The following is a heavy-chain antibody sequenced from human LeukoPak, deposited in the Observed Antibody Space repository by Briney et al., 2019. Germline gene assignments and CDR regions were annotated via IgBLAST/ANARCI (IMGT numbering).Heavy chain of an antibody. CDR2: IYYSGST. CDR1: GGSINSGGYY. Sequence: SETLSLTCTVSGGSINSGGYYWSWIRQHPGKGLEWIVYIYYSGSTYYNPSLKSRVTISVYTSKNQFSLKLSSVTAADTAVYYCARGRAGGSGYYHWGQGTLVTVSS. V-gene: IGHV4-31*03. J-gene: IGHJ5*02. CDR3: ARGRAGGSGYYH. D-gene: IGHD3-22*01.